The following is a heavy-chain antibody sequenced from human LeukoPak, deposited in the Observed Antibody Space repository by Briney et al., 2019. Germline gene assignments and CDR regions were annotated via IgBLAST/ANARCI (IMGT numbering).Heavy chain of an antibody. J-gene: IGHJ1*01. CDR3: ARDYDYVWGSYRSGTYFQH. CDR2: ISAYNGNT. D-gene: IGHD3-16*02. Sequence: ASVKVSCKASGYIFTGHYLHWVRQAPGQGLEWMGWISAYNGNTNYAQKLQGRVTMTTDTSTSTAYMELRSLRSDDTAVYYCARDYDYVWGSYRSGTYFQHWGQGTLVTVSS. V-gene: IGHV1-18*04. CDR1: GYIFTGHY.